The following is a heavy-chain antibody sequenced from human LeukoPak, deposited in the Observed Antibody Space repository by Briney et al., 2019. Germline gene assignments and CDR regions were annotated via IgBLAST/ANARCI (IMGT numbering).Heavy chain of an antibody. J-gene: IGHJ4*02. CDR2: IWYDGSNK. CDR1: GFTFSSYA. V-gene: IGHV3-33*08. D-gene: IGHD6-19*01. Sequence: PGGSLRLSCAASGFTFSSYAMHWVRQAPGKGLEWVAVIWYDGSNKYYADSVKGRFTISRDNSKNTLYLQMNSLRAEDTAVYYCARDRYSSGPSEYWGQGTLVTVSS. CDR3: ARDRYSSGPSEY.